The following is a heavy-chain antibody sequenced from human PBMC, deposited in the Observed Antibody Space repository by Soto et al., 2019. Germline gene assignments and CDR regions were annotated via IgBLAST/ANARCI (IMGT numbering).Heavy chain of an antibody. D-gene: IGHD3-3*01. Sequence: SETLSLTCAVYGGSFSGYYWSWIRQPPGKGLEWIGEINHSGSTNYNPSLKSRVTISVDTSKNQFSLKLSSVTAADTAVYYCARGIPGFGVEYYYYYMDVWGKGTTVTVSS. J-gene: IGHJ6*03. CDR2: INHSGST. V-gene: IGHV4-34*01. CDR3: ARGIPGFGVEYYYYYMDV. CDR1: GGSFSGYY.